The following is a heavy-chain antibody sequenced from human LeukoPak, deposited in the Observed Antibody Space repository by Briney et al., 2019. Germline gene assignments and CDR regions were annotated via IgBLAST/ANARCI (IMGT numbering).Heavy chain of an antibody. CDR1: GYTFTSYY. V-gene: IGHV1-46*01. J-gene: IGHJ5*02. CDR3: ARDPEYSSSWYRGPGWFDP. D-gene: IGHD6-13*01. CDR2: INPSGGST. Sequence: ASVKVSCKASGYTFTSYYMHWVRQAPGQGLEWMGIINPSGGSTSYAQKFQGRVTMTRDTSTSTVYMELSSLRSEDTAVYYCARDPEYSSSWYRGPGWFDPWGQGTLVTVSS.